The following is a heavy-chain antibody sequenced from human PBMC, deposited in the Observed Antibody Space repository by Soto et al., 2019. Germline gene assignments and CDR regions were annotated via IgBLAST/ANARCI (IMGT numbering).Heavy chain of an antibody. CDR1: VGSIISGDYY. CDR2: IYYSGST. D-gene: IGHD3-3*01. Sequence: SETLSLTCTVSVGSIISGDYYWSWIRQPPGKGLEWIGYIYYSGSTYYNPSLKSRVTISVDTSKNQFSLKLSSVTAADTAVYYCASLRFLEWSLDYFDYWGQGTLVTVSS. CDR3: ASLRFLEWSLDYFDY. J-gene: IGHJ4*02. V-gene: IGHV4-30-4*01.